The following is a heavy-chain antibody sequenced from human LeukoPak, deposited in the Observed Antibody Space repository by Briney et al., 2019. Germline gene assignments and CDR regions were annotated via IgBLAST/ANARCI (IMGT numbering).Heavy chain of an antibody. J-gene: IGHJ4*02. Sequence: GGSLRLSCAASGFTFSGYWMNWVRQAPGKGLEWVANIKQDGSEKYYVDSVKGRFTISRDNAKNSLYLQMNSLRAEDTAVYYCARDRQTYYYDSSAYSSDYWGQGTLVTVSS. D-gene: IGHD3-22*01. V-gene: IGHV3-7*01. CDR3: ARDRQTYYYDSSAYSSDY. CDR1: GFTFSGYW. CDR2: IKQDGSEK.